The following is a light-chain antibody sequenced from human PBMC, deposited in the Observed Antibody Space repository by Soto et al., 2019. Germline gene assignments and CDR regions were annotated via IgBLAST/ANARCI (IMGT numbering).Light chain of an antibody. CDR2: GVS. J-gene: IGKJ1*01. V-gene: IGKV3-20*01. CDR3: QQCGSSQWT. Sequence: EIVLTQSPGTLSLSPGERATLSCWASQSVSSSYLAWYQQRPGQAPRLLIYGVSSRATGIPDRFSGSGSGTDFTLTISRLEPEDFAVYYCQQCGSSQWTFGQGTKVEIK. CDR1: QSVSSSY.